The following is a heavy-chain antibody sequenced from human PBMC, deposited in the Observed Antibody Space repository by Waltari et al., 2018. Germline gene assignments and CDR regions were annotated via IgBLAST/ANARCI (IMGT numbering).Heavy chain of an antibody. V-gene: IGHV1-18*01. D-gene: IGHD3-3*01. CDR3: ARSLFGVINHYFYGVDI. Sequence: QVQLVQSGAEVKKPGASVKVSCKGSNFKFSTYSFTWARQVPGQGLEWMGWISADNGDTKYSRKLQGRVSMTTDTSTSTAYMELRSLTSDDTAVYYCARSLFGVINHYFYGVDIWGQGTTVTVSS. J-gene: IGHJ6*02. CDR1: NFKFSTYS. CDR2: ISADNGDT.